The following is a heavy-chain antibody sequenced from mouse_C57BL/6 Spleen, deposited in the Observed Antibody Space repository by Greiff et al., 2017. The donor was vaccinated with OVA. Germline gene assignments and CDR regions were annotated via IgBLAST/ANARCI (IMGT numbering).Heavy chain of an antibody. Sequence: VQLVESGAELVRPGASVTLSCTASGYTFTDYYINWVKQRPGQGLEWIARIYPGSGNTYYNEKFKGKATLTAEKSSNTAYMQLSSLTSEDSAVYICAKGWDKRYYFDYWGQGTTLTVSS. CDR1: GYTFTDYY. CDR3: AKGWDKRYYFDY. CDR2: IYPGSGNT. J-gene: IGHJ2*01. D-gene: IGHD3-3*01. V-gene: IGHV1-76*01.